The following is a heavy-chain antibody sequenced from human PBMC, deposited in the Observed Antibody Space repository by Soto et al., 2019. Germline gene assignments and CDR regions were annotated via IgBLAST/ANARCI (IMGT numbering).Heavy chain of an antibody. V-gene: IGHV4-39*01. CDR2: IYYSGST. J-gene: IGHJ4*02. CDR3: ATLIAAADY. D-gene: IGHD6-25*01. CDR1: GGSISSSSYY. Sequence: SETLSLTCTVSGGSISSSSYYWGWIRQPPGKGLEWIGSIYYSGSTYYNPSLKSRVTISVDTSKNQFSLKLSSVTAADTAVYYCATLIAAADYWGQGTLVTVSS.